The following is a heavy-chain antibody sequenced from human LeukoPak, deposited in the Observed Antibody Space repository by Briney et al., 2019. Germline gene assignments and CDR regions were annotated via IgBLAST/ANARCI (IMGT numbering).Heavy chain of an antibody. J-gene: IGHJ4*02. CDR3: ARVVGVAFDY. V-gene: IGHV4-59*12. Sequence: SETLSLTCTVSGGSINNYYWSWIRQPPGKGLEWIGYLYYSGSTNYNPSLKSRVTMSVDTSKNQFSLKLSSVTAADTAVYYCARVVGVAFDYWGQGTLVTVSS. D-gene: IGHD2-2*01. CDR1: GGSINNYY. CDR2: LYYSGST.